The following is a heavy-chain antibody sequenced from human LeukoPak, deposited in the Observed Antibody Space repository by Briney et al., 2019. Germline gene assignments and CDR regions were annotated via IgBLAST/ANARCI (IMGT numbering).Heavy chain of an antibody. CDR3: ARKVATITVDRLDY. V-gene: IGHV3-7*01. Sequence: GGSLRLSCAASGFTFSSYWMSWVRQAPGKGLEWVANIKQDGSEKYYVDSVKGRFTISRDNAKNSLYLQMNSLRAEDTAVYYCARKVATITVDRLDYWGQGTLVTVSS. D-gene: IGHD5-24*01. CDR1: GFTFSSYW. J-gene: IGHJ4*02. CDR2: IKQDGSEK.